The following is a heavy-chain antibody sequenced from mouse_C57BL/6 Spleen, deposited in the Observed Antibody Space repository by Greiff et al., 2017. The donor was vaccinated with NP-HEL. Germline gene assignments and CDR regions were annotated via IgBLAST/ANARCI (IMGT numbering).Heavy chain of an antibody. D-gene: IGHD4-1*02. J-gene: IGHJ4*01. CDR1: GYSITSGYY. V-gene: IGHV3-6*01. CDR3: ARASTGTGAMDY. CDR2: ISYDGSN. Sequence: EVQLQESGPGLVKPSQSLSLTCSVTGYSITSGYYWNWIRQFPGNKREWMGYISYDGSNNYNPSFKNRISITRDTSKNQFFLKLNSVTTEDTATYYCARASTGTGAMDYWGQGTSVTVSS.